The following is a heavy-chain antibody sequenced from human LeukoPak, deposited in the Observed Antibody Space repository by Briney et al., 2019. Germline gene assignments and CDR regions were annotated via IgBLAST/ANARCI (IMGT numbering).Heavy chain of an antibody. CDR1: GFTFSGYW. V-gene: IGHV3-7*01. CDR3: ARFAGTSFDFDY. Sequence: PGGSLRLSCAASGFTFSGYWMDWVRQAPGKGLEWVATIKQDGSEIYYVDSVKGRFTISRDNAKNSLYLQMNSLRAEDTAVYYCARFAGTSFDFDYWGQGTLVTVSS. CDR2: IKQDGSEI. J-gene: IGHJ4*02. D-gene: IGHD6-13*01.